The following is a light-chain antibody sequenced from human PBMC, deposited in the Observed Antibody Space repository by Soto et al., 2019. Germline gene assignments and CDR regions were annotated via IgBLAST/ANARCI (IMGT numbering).Light chain of an antibody. Sequence: EIVLTQSPATLSLSPGERATLSCRASQSVNNYLAWYQQKPGQAPRLLIYDASNRATGIPARFSGSGSGTDFTLTISSLGPDDLAVYYCQQRSNWPLTFGGGTKVEIK. V-gene: IGKV3-11*01. CDR1: QSVNNY. J-gene: IGKJ4*01. CDR2: DAS. CDR3: QQRSNWPLT.